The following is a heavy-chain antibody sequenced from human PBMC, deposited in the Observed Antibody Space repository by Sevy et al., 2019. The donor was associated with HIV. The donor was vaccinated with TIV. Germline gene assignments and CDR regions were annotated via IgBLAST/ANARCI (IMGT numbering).Heavy chain of an antibody. V-gene: IGHV3-21*01. Sequence: GGSLRLSCAASGFTFSSYIMNWVRQAPGKGLEWVSSISSSSSYIYYADSVKGRFTISRDNAKNSLYLQMNSLRVEDTAVYYCERGVRDFWSGYPDYWGQGTLVTVSS. CDR1: GFTFSSYI. CDR2: ISSSSSYI. J-gene: IGHJ4*02. D-gene: IGHD3-3*01. CDR3: ERGVRDFWSGYPDY.